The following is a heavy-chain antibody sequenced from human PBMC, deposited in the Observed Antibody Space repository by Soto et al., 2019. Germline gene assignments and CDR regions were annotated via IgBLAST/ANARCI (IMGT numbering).Heavy chain of an antibody. Sequence: ASVKVSCKASGYTFTSYGISWVRQAPGKGLEWMGGFDPEDGETIYAQKFQGRVTMTEDTSTDTAYMELSSLRSEDTAVYYCATGDLFDSSGYYSRRFDYWGQGTLVTVSS. CDR3: ATGDLFDSSGYYSRRFDY. J-gene: IGHJ4*02. CDR1: GYTFTSYG. V-gene: IGHV1-24*01. D-gene: IGHD3-22*01. CDR2: FDPEDGET.